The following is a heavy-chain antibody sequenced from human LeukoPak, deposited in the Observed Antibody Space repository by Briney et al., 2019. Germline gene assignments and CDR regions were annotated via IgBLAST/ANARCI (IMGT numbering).Heavy chain of an antibody. CDR1: GGSISSYY. Sequence: SETLSLTCTVSGGSISSYYWSWIRQPPGKGLEWIGRIYTGGSTNYNPSLKSRVTISVDTSNNHFSLKLSSVTAADTAVYYCARDNWGGFNEEYFDYWGQGTLVTVSS. J-gene: IGHJ4*02. V-gene: IGHV4-4*08. CDR2: IYTGGST. D-gene: IGHD7-27*01. CDR3: ARDNWGGFNEEYFDY.